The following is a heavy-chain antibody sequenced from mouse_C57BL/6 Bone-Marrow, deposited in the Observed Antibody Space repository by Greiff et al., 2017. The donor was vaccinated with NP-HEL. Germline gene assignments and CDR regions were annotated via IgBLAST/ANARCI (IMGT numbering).Heavy chain of an antibody. Sequence: QVQLQQPGAELVKPGASVKMSCKASGYTFTSYWITWVKQRPGQGLEWIGDIYPGSGSTNYNEKFKSKATLTVDTSSSTAYMQLSSLTSEDSAVYYCGRWRYSNYEGDYWGQGTTLTVSS. CDR1: GYTFTSYW. V-gene: IGHV1-55*01. D-gene: IGHD2-5*01. CDR3: GRWRYSNYEGDY. J-gene: IGHJ2*01. CDR2: IYPGSGST.